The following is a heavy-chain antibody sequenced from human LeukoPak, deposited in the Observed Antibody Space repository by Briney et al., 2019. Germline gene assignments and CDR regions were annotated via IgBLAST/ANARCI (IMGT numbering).Heavy chain of an antibody. D-gene: IGHD6-19*01. V-gene: IGHV1-2*02. CDR2: INPNSGGT. J-gene: IGHJ4*02. Sequence: ASVKVSCKASGYTFTSYGISWVRQAPGQGLEWMGWINPNSGGTNYAQKFQGRITMTRDTSISTAYMELSRLRSDDTAVYYCARVQRAVAVLDYWGQGTLVTVSS. CDR3: ARVQRAVAVLDY. CDR1: GYTFTSYG.